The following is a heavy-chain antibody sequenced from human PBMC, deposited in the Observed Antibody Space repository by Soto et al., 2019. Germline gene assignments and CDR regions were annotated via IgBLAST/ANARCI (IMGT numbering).Heavy chain of an antibody. CDR3: VRDHCGGDCYSEPYFDF. V-gene: IGHV3-48*03. CDR2: INTDGGSI. CDR1: GFAFSSYD. D-gene: IGHD2-21*02. J-gene: IGHJ4*02. Sequence: GSLRLSCAASGFAFSSYDMDGVRQAPGKGLEWVSYINTDGGSIHYAESVKGRFTISRDNARNSLSLQMNSLRVEDTAVYYCVRDHCGGDCYSEPYFDFWGRGSQVTVSS.